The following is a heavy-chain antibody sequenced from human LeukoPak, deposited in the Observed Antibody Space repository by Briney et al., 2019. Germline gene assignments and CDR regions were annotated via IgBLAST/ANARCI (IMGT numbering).Heavy chain of an antibody. CDR1: GFTFSSYS. Sequence: GSLRLSCAASGFTFSSYSMNWVRQAPGKGLEWVSSISSSSSYIYYADSVKGRFTISRDNAKNSLYLQMNSLRAEDTAAYYCAKGYSQLLLVYWGQGTLVTVSS. CDR2: ISSSSSYI. V-gene: IGHV3-21*04. J-gene: IGHJ4*02. D-gene: IGHD2-2*01. CDR3: AKGYSQLLLVY.